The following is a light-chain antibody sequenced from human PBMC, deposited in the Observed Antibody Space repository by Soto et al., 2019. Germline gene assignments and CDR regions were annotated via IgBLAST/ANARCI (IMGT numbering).Light chain of an antibody. CDR2: GNS. CDR1: SSNIGAGYD. Sequence: QSVLTQSPSVSGAPGQRVTISCTGSSSNIGAGYDVHWYQQLPGTAPKLLIYGNSNRPSGVPVRFSGSKSGTSASLAITGLQAEDEADDYCQSYDSSLSGVVFGGGTKLTVL. CDR3: QSYDSSLSGVV. V-gene: IGLV1-40*01. J-gene: IGLJ2*01.